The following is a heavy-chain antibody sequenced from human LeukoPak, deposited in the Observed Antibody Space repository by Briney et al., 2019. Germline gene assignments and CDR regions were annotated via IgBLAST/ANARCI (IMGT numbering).Heavy chain of an antibody. CDR2: ISADGGDI. CDR1: GFIFSNNI. J-gene: IGHJ4*02. CDR3: AKDPPHSDRSIYSDNS. Sequence: GGSLRLSCAASGFIFSNNIMNWVRQAPGKGLEWVSVISADGGDIYYADSVNGRFTISRDNSKNTLHLQMDSLRAEDTAVYYCAKDPPHSDRSIYSDNSWGQGTLGTVSS. V-gene: IGHV3-23*01. D-gene: IGHD4/OR15-4a*01.